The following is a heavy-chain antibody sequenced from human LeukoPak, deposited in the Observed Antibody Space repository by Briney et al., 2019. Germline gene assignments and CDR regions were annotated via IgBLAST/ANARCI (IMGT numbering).Heavy chain of an antibody. CDR2: ISSSASYI. D-gene: IGHD2-21*01. J-gene: IGHJ5*02. V-gene: IGHV3-21*06. Sequence: GGSLRLSCAASGFTFSSYTMNWVRQAPGKGLEWVSSISSSASYIYYADSVQGRFTISRDNTRNSLYLQMNSLRAEDTAVYYCAKSPKVPYRLLGFDPWGQGTLVTVSS. CDR1: GFTFSSYT. CDR3: AKSPKVPYRLLGFDP.